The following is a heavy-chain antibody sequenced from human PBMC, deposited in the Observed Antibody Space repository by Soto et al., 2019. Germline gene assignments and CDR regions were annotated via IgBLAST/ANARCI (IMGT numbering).Heavy chain of an antibody. CDR3: AAFDPGPMGFDP. CDR2: IVVGSGNT. D-gene: IGHD3-9*01. CDR1: GLTFSSSA. Sequence: SVKVSCKASGLTFSSSAVQWVRQARGQRLEWIGKIVVGSGNTNYAQKFQERVTITRDMSTSTAYMELSSLRSEDTAFYYCAAFDPGPMGFDPWGQGTLVTVSS. V-gene: IGHV1-58*01. J-gene: IGHJ5*02.